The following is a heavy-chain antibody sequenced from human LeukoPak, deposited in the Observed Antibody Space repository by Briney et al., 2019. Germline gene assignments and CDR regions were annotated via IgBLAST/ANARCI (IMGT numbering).Heavy chain of an antibody. CDR1: GGSISSGSNY. Sequence: PSETLSLTCNVSGGSISSGSNYWGWIRQPPGKTLEWIGSIYSSGSTYYNPSLKSRVIILIDTSKNHFSLTLSSVTAADTAVYYCARHVRGSGSYWDYFDYWGQGTLVTVSP. CDR2: IYSSGST. V-gene: IGHV4-39*07. D-gene: IGHD3-10*01. CDR3: ARHVRGSGSYWDYFDY. J-gene: IGHJ4*02.